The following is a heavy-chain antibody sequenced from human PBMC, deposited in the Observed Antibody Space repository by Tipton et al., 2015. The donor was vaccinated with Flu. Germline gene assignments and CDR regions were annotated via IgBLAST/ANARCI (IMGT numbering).Heavy chain of an antibody. V-gene: IGHV3-48*03. CDR2: ISTSGSTV. CDR1: GLTISSYE. D-gene: IGHD3-16*01. CDR3: AFGGAFDY. J-gene: IGHJ4*02. Sequence: GSLRLSCAASGLTISSYEMNWVRQAPGKGLEWVSYISTSGSTVYYADSMKGRFTISRDNAKNSLYLQMNSLTAEDTAVYYCAFGGAFDYWGQGTLVTVSS.